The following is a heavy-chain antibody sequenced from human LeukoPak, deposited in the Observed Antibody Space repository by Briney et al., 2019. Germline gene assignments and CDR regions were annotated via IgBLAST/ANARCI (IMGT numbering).Heavy chain of an antibody. Sequence: GGSLRLSCAASGFTFSSYWMSWVRQAPGKGLEWVANIKQDGSEKYYVDSVKGRFTIYRDNAKNSVYLQMKSLRAEDTAVYYCARVGCTGGSCYSGSDYFDYWGQGTLVTVSS. CDR3: ARVGCTGGSCYSGSDYFDY. CDR2: IKQDGSEK. D-gene: IGHD2-15*01. V-gene: IGHV3-7*01. CDR1: GFTFSSYW. J-gene: IGHJ4*02.